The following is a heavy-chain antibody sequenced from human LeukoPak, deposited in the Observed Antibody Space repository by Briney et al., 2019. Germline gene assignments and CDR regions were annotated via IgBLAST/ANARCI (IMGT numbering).Heavy chain of an antibody. J-gene: IGHJ4*02. CDR3: ARKNYYGSRSYDY. D-gene: IGHD3-10*01. CDR2: IYYSGST. CDR1: GGSVSSGSYY. V-gene: IGHV4-61*01. Sequence: SETLSLTCTVSGGSVSSGSYYWSWIRQPPGKGLEWIGYIYYSGSTNYNPSLKSRVTISVDKSKNQFSLKLSSVTAADTAVYYCARKNYYGSRSYDYWGQGTLVTVSS.